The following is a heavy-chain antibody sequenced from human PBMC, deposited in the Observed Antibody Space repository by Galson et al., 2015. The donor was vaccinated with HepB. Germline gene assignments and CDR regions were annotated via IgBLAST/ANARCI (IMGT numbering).Heavy chain of an antibody. V-gene: IGHV1-18*01. CDR2: ISAYNGNT. D-gene: IGHD2-2*01. J-gene: IGHJ5*02. CDR1: GYTFTSYG. CDR3: ARLEGYCSSTSCYANWFDP. Sequence: SVKVSCKASGYTFTSYGISWVRQAPGQGLEWMGWISAYNGNTNYAQKLQGRVTMTTDTSTSTAYMEPRSLRSDDTAVYYCARLEGYCSSTSCYANWFDPWGQGTLVTVSS.